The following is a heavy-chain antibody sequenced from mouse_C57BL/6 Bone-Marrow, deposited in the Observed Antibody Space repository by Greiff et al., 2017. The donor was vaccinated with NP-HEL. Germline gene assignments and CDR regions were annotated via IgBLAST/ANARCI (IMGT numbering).Heavy chain of an antibody. V-gene: IGHV5-9-1*02. J-gene: IGHJ4*01. D-gene: IGHD4-1*02. Sequence: VQLKESGEGLVKPGGSLKLSCAASGFTFSSYAMSWVRQTPEKRLEWVAYISSGGDYIYYADTVKGRFTISRDNARNTLYLQMSSLKSEDTAMYYCTSLNWSYAMDYWGQGTSVTVSS. CDR1: GFTFSSYA. CDR2: ISSGGDYI. CDR3: TSLNWSYAMDY.